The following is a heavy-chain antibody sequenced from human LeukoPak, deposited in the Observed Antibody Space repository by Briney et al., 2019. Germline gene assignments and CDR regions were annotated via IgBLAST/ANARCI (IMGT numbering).Heavy chain of an antibody. J-gene: IGHJ4*02. D-gene: IGHD2-15*01. CDR1: GGSISTYY. CDR2: IYYTGST. Sequence: SETLSLTCTVSGGSISTYYWSWIRQPPGKGLEWIGYIYYTGSTSYNPSLKSRVTMSLDASKNQFSLELNSVTPADTAVYYCARVPLVVVAATPGRFDYWGQGTLVTVSS. CDR3: ARVPLVVVAATPGRFDY. V-gene: IGHV4-59*01.